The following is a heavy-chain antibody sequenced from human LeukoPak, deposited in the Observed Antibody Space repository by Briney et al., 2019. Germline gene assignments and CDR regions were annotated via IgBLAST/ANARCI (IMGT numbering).Heavy chain of an antibody. CDR2: ISYDGSNK. D-gene: IGHD3-10*01. V-gene: IGHV3-30*03. CDR3: VRERIRGAFDI. Sequence: PGGSLRLSCAASGFTFSSYGMHWVRQAPGKGLEWVAVISYDGSNKYYADSVKGRVTISRDNSKNTLYLQMNSLRVDDTSIYYCVRERIRGAFDIWGQGTMVTVSS. CDR1: GFTFSSYG. J-gene: IGHJ3*02.